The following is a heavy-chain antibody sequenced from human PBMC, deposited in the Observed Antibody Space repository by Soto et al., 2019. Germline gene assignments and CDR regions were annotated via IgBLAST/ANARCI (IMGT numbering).Heavy chain of an antibody. Sequence: GSLRLSCAASGFTFSSYAMSWVRQAPGKRLEWVSAISGSGGSTYYADSVKGRFTISRDNSKNTLYLQMNSLRAEDTAVYYCARDDYYGSGSYSPYFDYWGQGTLVTVSS. CDR3: ARDDYYGSGSYSPYFDY. CDR1: GFTFSSYA. CDR2: ISGSGGST. J-gene: IGHJ4*02. V-gene: IGHV3-23*01. D-gene: IGHD3-10*01.